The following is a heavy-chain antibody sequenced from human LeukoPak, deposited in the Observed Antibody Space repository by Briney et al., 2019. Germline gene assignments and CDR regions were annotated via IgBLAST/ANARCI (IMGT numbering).Heavy chain of an antibody. J-gene: IGHJ4*02. CDR3: ARVLTTVTTLDY. V-gene: IGHV4-39*07. D-gene: IGHD4-17*01. CDR1: GGSISSSSYY. Sequence: SETLSLTRTVSGGSISSSSYYWGWIRQPPGKGLEWIGSIYYSGSTYYNPSLKSRVTISVDTSKNEFSLKLSSVTAADTAVYYCARVLTTVTTLDYWGQGTLVTVSS. CDR2: IYYSGST.